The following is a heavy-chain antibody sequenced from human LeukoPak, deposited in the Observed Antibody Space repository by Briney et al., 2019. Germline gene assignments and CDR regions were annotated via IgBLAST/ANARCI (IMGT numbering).Heavy chain of an antibody. V-gene: IGHV1-2*02. Sequence: WASVKVSCKASGYTFTGYYMHWVRQPPGQGLERMGWINPNSGGTNYAQKFQGRVTMTRDTSISTAYMELSRLRSDDTAVYYCARDLYLRYYFDYWGQGTLVTVSS. CDR2: INPNSGGT. CDR1: GYTFTGYY. CDR3: ARDLYLRYYFDY. J-gene: IGHJ4*02. D-gene: IGHD2-2*02.